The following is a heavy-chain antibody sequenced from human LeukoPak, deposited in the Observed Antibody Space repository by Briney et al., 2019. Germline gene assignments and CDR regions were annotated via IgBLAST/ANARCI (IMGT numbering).Heavy chain of an antibody. J-gene: IGHJ4*02. D-gene: IGHD5-12*01. V-gene: IGHV4-34*01. CDR2: INHSGST. CDR1: GGSFSGYY. CDR3: ARGLPLPSRRYSGYDRGAAGTSFDY. Sequence: SETQSLTCAVYGGSFSGYYWSWIRQPPGKGLEWIGEINHSGSTNYNPSLKSRVTISVDTSKNQFSLKLSSVTAADTAVYYCARGLPLPSRRYSGYDRGAAGTSFDYWGQGTLVTVSS.